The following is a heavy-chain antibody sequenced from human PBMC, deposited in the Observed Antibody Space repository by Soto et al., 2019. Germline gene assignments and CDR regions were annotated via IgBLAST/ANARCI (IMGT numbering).Heavy chain of an antibody. CDR3: ARQPGYCSGGSCYTARQVDY. V-gene: IGHV4-59*08. D-gene: IGHD2-15*01. Sequence: SETLSLTCTVSGGCISSYYWSWIRQPPGKGLEWIGYIYYSGSTNYNPSLKSRVTISVDTSKNQFSLKLSSVTAADTAVYYCARQPGYCSGGSCYTARQVDYWGQGTLVTVSS. CDR1: GGCISSYY. J-gene: IGHJ4*02. CDR2: IYYSGST.